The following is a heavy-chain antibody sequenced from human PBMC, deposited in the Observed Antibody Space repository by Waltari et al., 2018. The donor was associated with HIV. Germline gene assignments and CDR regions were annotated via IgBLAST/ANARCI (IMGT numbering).Heavy chain of an antibody. CDR2: ISSTITTI. CDR3: ARDITLTPGPDY. Sequence: EVHLVESGGGPVQPGGSLRLSCAASGFTFSTYSMNWVRQAPGKGLEWISYISSTITTIFYADPVKGRFTISRDNAKNSLDLQMNNLRAEDTAVYYCARDITLTPGPDYWGQGTLVTVSS. J-gene: IGHJ4*02. D-gene: IGHD3-16*01. CDR1: GFTFSTYS. V-gene: IGHV3-48*01.